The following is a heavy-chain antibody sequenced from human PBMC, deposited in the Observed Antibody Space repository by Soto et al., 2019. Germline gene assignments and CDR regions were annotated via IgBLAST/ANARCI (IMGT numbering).Heavy chain of an antibody. J-gene: IGHJ4*02. CDR1: GGSISSGDYY. Sequence: QVQLQESGPGLVKPSQTLSLTCTVSGGSISSGDYYWSWIRQPPGKGLEWIGYIYYSGSTYYNPALKGRVTLSVDTSKNQFSLKLSSVTAADTAVYYCARGGGTMVRGVIDYWGQGTLVTVSS. V-gene: IGHV4-30-4*01. D-gene: IGHD3-10*01. CDR3: ARGGGTMVRGVIDY. CDR2: IYYSGST.